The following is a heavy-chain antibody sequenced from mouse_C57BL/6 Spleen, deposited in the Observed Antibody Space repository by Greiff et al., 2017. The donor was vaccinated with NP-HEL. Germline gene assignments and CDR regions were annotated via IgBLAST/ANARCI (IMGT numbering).Heavy chain of an antibody. V-gene: IGHV5-16*01. CDR2: INYDGSST. J-gene: IGHJ3*01. CDR3: ARDGGYDGVAY. CDR1: GFTFSDYY. D-gene: IGHD2-3*01. Sequence: EVKLMESEGGLVQPGRSMKLSCTASGFTFSDYYMAWVRQVPEKGLEWVANINYDGSSTYYLDSLKSRFIISRDNAKNILYLQMSSLKSEDTATYYCARDGGYDGVAYWGQGTLVTVSA.